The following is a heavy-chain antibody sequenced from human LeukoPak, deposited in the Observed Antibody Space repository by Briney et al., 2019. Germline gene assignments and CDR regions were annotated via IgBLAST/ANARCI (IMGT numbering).Heavy chain of an antibody. CDR1: GFTFGDYA. CDR2: ITWNSGIM. J-gene: IGHJ4*02. D-gene: IGHD3-9*01. CDR3: AKGPPDKSGAPAENYCDH. Sequence: PGRSLRLSCAASGFTFGDYAMHWVRQAPGKGLEWVSGITWNSGIMGYADSVKGRFAISRDNAKSSLYLQMNSLRTEDTAFYYCAKGPPDKSGAPAENYCDHGGQGTLVTVSS. V-gene: IGHV3-9*01.